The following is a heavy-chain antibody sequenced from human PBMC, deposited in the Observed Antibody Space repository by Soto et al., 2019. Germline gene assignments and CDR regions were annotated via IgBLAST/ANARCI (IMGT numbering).Heavy chain of an antibody. CDR3: ERLNFESSSGYAPKAGLDG. Sequence: VESLKISCKGSGYSFTSCWIGWVRQMPGKGLEWMGIIYPGDSDTRYSPSFQGQVTISADKSISTAYLQWSSLKASDTAMYYCERLNFESSSGYAPKAGLDGSGQGTKVT. CDR1: GYSFTSCW. CDR2: IYPGDSDT. J-gene: IGHJ6*02. D-gene: IGHD6-13*01. V-gene: IGHV5-51*01.